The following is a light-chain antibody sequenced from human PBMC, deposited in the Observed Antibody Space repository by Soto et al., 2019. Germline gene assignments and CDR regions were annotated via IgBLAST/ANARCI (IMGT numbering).Light chain of an antibody. CDR3: QQYGSYSWT. Sequence: DIQMSQAPATMSASVGDRVTITCRASQSISSWLAWYQQKPGKAPKLLIYRASSLESGVPLRFSGSGSGTEFTLTINSLQSDDFATYYCQQYGSYSWTFGQGTKVDNK. CDR1: QSISSW. J-gene: IGKJ1*01. CDR2: RAS. V-gene: IGKV1-5*03.